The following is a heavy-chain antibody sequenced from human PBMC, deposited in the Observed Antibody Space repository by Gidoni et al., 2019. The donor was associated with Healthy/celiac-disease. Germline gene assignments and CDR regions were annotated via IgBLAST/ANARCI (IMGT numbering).Heavy chain of an antibody. Sequence: QLQLVQSGAEVKKPVASAKLSSKASVYTFTSYHMHRVRQGPGQGLEWMGIINPTGSSTTYAQKFQGRVTLTRDTSTSTVYRELSSLRSEDTAVYYCARGWGPSGGTFYYFYYGMDVWGQETTVTVSS. V-gene: IGHV1-46*01. J-gene: IGHJ6*02. CDR1: VYTFTSYH. CDR2: INPTGSST. CDR3: ARGWGPSGGTFYYFYYGMDV. D-gene: IGHD6-25*01.